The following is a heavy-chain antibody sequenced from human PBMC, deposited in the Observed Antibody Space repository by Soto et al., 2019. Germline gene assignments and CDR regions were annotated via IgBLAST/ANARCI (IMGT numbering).Heavy chain of an antibody. CDR3: AREKGDFWSGYSRGYYFDY. CDR1: VYTFTSYG. CDR2: ISAYNGTT. D-gene: IGHD3-3*01. Sequence: GASVTVSCKPSVYTFTSYGISWVRQAPGQGLEWMGWISAYNGTTNYAQKLQGRGTMTTDTSTSTAYMALRSLRSDDTAVYYCAREKGDFWSGYSRGYYFDYWGQVTLVTLSS. V-gene: IGHV1-18*01. J-gene: IGHJ4*02.